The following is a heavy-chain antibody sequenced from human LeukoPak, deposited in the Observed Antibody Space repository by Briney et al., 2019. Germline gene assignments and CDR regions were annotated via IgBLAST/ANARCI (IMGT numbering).Heavy chain of an antibody. D-gene: IGHD3-16*01. CDR2: IYPGGSDT. Sequence: AGESLKISCKGSGYSFTSYWIGWVRQMPGKGLEWMGIIYPGGSDTRYSPSFQGQVTISADKSISTAYLQWSSLKASDTAMYYCARLSAAERLVAFDIWGQGTMVTVSS. J-gene: IGHJ3*02. CDR3: ARLSAAERLVAFDI. CDR1: GYSFTSYW. V-gene: IGHV5-51*01.